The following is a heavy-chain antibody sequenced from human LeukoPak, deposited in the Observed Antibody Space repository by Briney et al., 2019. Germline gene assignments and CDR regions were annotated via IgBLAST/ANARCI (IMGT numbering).Heavy chain of an antibody. J-gene: IGHJ4*02. Sequence: SETLSLTCTVSGGSISSYYWSWIRQPAGKGLEWIGRIYTSGRNIYNPSLKSRVTISVDTSKNQFSLKLNSVTAADTAMYYCARGYWFYFDYWGQGTLVTVSS. CDR3: ARGYWFYFDY. V-gene: IGHV4-4*07. CDR2: IYTSGRN. D-gene: IGHD2-8*02. CDR1: GGSISSYY.